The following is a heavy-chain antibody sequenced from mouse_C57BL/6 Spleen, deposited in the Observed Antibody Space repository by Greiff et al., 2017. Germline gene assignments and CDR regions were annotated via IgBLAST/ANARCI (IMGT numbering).Heavy chain of an antibody. V-gene: IGHV1-82*01. CDR1: GYAFSSSW. D-gene: IGHD2-4*01. J-gene: IGHJ4*01. CDR3: ARGYYDYLYYAMDY. Sequence: VQLQQSGPELVKPGASVKISCKASGYAFSSSWMNWVKQRPGKGLEWIGRIYPGDGDTNYNGKFKGKATLTADKSSSTAYMQLSRLTSEDSAVYFCARGYYDYLYYAMDYWGQGTSVTVSS. CDR2: IYPGDGDT.